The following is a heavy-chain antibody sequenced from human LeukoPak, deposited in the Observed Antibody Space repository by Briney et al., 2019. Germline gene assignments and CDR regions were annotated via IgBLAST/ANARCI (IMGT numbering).Heavy chain of an antibody. CDR1: GGTFSSYA. CDR3: ARDVESSGSADWFDP. Sequence: SVKVSCKASGGTFSSYAISWVRQAPGQGLEWMGGIIPIFGTANYAQKLQGRVTMTTDTSTSTAYMELRSLRSDDTAVYYCARDVESSGSADWFDPWGQGTLVTVSS. V-gene: IGHV1-69*05. CDR2: IIPIFGTA. J-gene: IGHJ5*02. D-gene: IGHD3-22*01.